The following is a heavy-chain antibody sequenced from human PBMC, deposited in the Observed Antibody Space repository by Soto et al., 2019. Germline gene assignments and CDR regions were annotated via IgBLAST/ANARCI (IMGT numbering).Heavy chain of an antibody. CDR3: ARGLMLRFLEWLLNPGEDAFDI. V-gene: IGHV1-69*12. J-gene: IGHJ3*02. CDR1: GGTFSSYA. D-gene: IGHD3-3*01. CDR2: IIPIFGTA. Sequence: QVQLVQSGAEVKKPGSSVKVSCKASGGTFSSYAISWVRQAPGQGLEWMGGIIPIFGTANYAQKFQGRVTITADESTSTAYMELSSLRSEDTAVYYCARGLMLRFLEWLLNPGEDAFDIWGQGTMVTVSS.